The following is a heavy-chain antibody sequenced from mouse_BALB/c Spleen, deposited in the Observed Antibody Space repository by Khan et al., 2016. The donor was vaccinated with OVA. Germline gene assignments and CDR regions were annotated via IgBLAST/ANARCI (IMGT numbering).Heavy chain of an antibody. CDR2: IYPGDGDT. V-gene: IGHV1-87*01. CDR3: ASYRYDYIDY. CDR1: GYTFTTYW. D-gene: IGHD2-14*01. J-gene: IGHJ2*01. Sequence: VQLQQSGAELARPGASVKLSCKASGYTFTTYWMQWIKQRPGQGLEWIGTIYPGDGDTRYTQMFKGKATLTADTSSSTAYMQLNTLASEDSAVYYYASYRYDYIDYWGQGTTLTVSS.